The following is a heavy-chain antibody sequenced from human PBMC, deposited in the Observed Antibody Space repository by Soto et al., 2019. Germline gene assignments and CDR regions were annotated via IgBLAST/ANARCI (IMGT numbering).Heavy chain of an antibody. CDR3: ARDQGGYDFFYGMDV. CDR2: IYTSGST. V-gene: IGHV4-4*07. CDR1: GGSISSYY. D-gene: IGHD3-3*01. Sequence: TETLSLNCTDPGGSISSYYWSWIQQPAGKGLEWIGRIYTSGSTNYNPSLKSRVTMSVDTSKNQFSLKLSSVTAADTAVYYCARDQGGYDFFYGMDVWGQGTTVTGS. J-gene: IGHJ6*02.